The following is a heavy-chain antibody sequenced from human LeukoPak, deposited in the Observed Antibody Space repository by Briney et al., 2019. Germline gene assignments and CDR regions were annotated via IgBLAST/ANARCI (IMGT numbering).Heavy chain of an antibody. CDR2: IYPGDSDT. CDR1: GYIFTSYW. V-gene: IGHV5-51*01. CDR3: ARHHDYGDYHSFDL. D-gene: IGHD4-17*01. Sequence: GESLKISCKGSGYIFTSYWIVCVRQMPGKKLEWMGTIYPGDSDTRYSPSFPGHLTISPETSISTDYLDWSRLKAPDTAMYYCARHHDYGDYHSFDLWGRGTLVTVSS. J-gene: IGHJ2*01.